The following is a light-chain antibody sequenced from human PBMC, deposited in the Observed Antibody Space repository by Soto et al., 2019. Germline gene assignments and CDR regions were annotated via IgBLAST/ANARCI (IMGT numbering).Light chain of an antibody. CDR2: RAS. CDR3: QKYQNLWT. J-gene: IGKJ1*01. Sequence: IMMTQSPATLSVSLGERATLSCRAGQTIYSNVAWYQQRPGQAPRLLIYRASTRATGVPARFSGSGSGTEFTLTISSLQSEDFAIYYCQKYQNLWTLGQGTKVDIK. CDR1: QTIYSN. V-gene: IGKV3-15*01.